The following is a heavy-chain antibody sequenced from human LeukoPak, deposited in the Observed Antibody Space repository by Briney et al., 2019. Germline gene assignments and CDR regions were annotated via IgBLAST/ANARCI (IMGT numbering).Heavy chain of an antibody. J-gene: IGHJ4*02. CDR2: ISGSGSST. Sequence: PGGSLRLSCAASRFIFSTYAMSWVRQAPGKGLDWVSGISGSGSSTYYADSVKGRFTISRDNTKNTLYLQMNSLRAEDTAVYYCARDREILTGYLHFDYWGQGTLVTVSS. D-gene: IGHD3-9*01. V-gene: IGHV3-23*01. CDR3: ARDREILTGYLHFDY. CDR1: RFIFSTYA.